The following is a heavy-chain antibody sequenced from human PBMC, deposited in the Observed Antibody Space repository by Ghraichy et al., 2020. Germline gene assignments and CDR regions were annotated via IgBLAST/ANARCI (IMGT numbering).Heavy chain of an antibody. Sequence: GESLNISCAASGFTFSSYSMNWVRQAPGKGLEWVSYISSSSSTIYYADSVKGRFTISRDNAKNPLYLQMNSLRDEDTAVYYCARAVSSGWPYYYYGMDVWGQGTTVTVSS. CDR3: ARAVSSGWPYYYYGMDV. CDR1: GFTFSSYS. V-gene: IGHV3-48*02. D-gene: IGHD6-19*01. CDR2: ISSSSSTI. J-gene: IGHJ6*02.